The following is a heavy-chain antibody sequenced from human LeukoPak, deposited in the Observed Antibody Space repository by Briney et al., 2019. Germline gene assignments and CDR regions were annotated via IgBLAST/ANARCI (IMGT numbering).Heavy chain of an antibody. V-gene: IGHV3-23*01. CDR2: ISGSGGST. CDR1: RFTFSSYA. CDR3: AKDQSYACDY. Sequence: GGSLRLSCAASRFTFSSYAMSWVRQAPGKGLEWVSGISGSGGSTSYADSVKGRFTISRDNSKNRLYLQMNSLRAEDTAVYYCAKDQSYACDYWGQGTLVTVSS. J-gene: IGHJ4*02. D-gene: IGHD3-16*01.